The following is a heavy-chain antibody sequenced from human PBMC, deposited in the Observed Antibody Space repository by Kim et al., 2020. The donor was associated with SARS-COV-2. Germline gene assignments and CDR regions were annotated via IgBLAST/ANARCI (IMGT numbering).Heavy chain of an antibody. CDR3: AKDSRLYYDFWSGYPDGFFDY. CDR1: GFTFSSYG. J-gene: IGHJ4*02. D-gene: IGHD3-3*01. Sequence: GGSLRLSCAASGFTFSSYGMHWVRQAPGKGLEWVAVISYDGSNKYYADSVKCRFTISRDNSKNTLYLQMNSLRAEDTAVYYCAKDSRLYYDFWSGYPDGFFDYWGQGTLVTVSS. V-gene: IGHV3-30*18. CDR2: ISYDGSNK.